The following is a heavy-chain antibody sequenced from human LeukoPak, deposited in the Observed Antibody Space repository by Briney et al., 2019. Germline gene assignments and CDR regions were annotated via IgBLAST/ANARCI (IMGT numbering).Heavy chain of an antibody. D-gene: IGHD6-13*01. CDR1: GFTFSSYS. Sequence: GGSLRLSCAASGFTFSSYSMNWVRQAPGKGLEWVSAISGSGGSTYYADSVKGRFTISRDNSKNTLYLQMNSLRAEDTAVYYCAKEEHGYSSSYFDYWGQGTLVTVSS. V-gene: IGHV3-23*01. J-gene: IGHJ4*02. CDR3: AKEEHGYSSSYFDY. CDR2: ISGSGGST.